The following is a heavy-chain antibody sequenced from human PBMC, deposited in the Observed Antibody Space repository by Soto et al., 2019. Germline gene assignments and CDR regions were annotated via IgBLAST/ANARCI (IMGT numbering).Heavy chain of an antibody. V-gene: IGHV3-48*02. CDR3: ARDLGYGLFDY. CDR1: GFTFSSYS. Sequence: EVQLVESGGGLVQPGGSLRLSCAASGFTFSSYSMNWVRQAPGKGLEWVSYISSGSSIYYADSVKGRFTISRDNAKNSLYLQMNCLRDEDTAVYYCARDLGYGLFDYWGQGTLVTVSS. J-gene: IGHJ4*02. CDR2: ISSGSSI. D-gene: IGHD5-18*01.